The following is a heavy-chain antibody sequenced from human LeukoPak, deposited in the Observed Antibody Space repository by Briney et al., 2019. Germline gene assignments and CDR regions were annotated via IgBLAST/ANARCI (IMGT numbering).Heavy chain of an antibody. CDR1: GGSITSYY. V-gene: IGHV4-59*01. CDR2: IYYSGST. Sequence: SETLSLTCTVSGGSITSYYWSWIRQPPGKGLEWIGYIYYSGSTKYNPSLKSRVTISVDMSKNQFSLRLSSVTAADTAVYYCARDWGVSARPGYMDVWGKGTTVTVSS. CDR3: ARDWGVSARPGYMDV. J-gene: IGHJ6*03. D-gene: IGHD6-6*01.